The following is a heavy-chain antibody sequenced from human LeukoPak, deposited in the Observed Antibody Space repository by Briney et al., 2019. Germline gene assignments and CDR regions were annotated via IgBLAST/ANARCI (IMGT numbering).Heavy chain of an antibody. D-gene: IGHD2-15*01. Sequence: PSETLSLTCTVSGGSISSYYWSWIRQPPGKGLEWIGYIYYSGSTNYNPSLKSRVTISVDTSKNQFSLKLSSVTAADTAVYYCAKGYCGGGRCYAYNFDSWGQGTLVTVSS. CDR3: AKGYCGGGRCYAYNFDS. CDR2: IYYSGST. V-gene: IGHV4-59*01. J-gene: IGHJ4*02. CDR1: GGSISSYY.